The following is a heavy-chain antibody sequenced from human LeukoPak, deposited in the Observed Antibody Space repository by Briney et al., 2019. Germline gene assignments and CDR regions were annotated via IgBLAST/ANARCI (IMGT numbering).Heavy chain of an antibody. J-gene: IGHJ6*03. CDR3: ARVVLLWFGEVSYYMDV. Sequence: ASVTVSFTASGYTFTSYGISWVRQAPGQGLEWMGWISAYNGNTNYSQKLQGRVTITTDTSTSTAYLELRSLRSDDTAVYYCARVVLLWFGEVSYYMDVWGKGTTVTISS. D-gene: IGHD3-10*01. V-gene: IGHV1-18*01. CDR1: GYTFTSYG. CDR2: ISAYNGNT.